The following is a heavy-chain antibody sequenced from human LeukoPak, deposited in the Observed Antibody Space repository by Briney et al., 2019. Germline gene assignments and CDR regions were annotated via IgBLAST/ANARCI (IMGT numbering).Heavy chain of an antibody. D-gene: IGHD4-17*01. V-gene: IGHV4-30-2*01. Sequence: SETLSLTCAVSGGSISNGGYSWSWIRQPPGKGLEWIGYIYHSGSTYYNPSLKSRVTISVDRSKNQFSLKLSSVTAADTAVYYCARAGIYGAPYYFDYWGQGTLVTVSS. CDR1: GGSISNGGYS. CDR2: IYHSGST. J-gene: IGHJ4*02. CDR3: ARAGIYGAPYYFDY.